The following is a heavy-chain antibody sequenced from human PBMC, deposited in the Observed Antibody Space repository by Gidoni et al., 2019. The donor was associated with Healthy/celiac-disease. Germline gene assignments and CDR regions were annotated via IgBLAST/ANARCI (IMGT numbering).Heavy chain of an antibody. Sequence: QVQLVESGGGVVQLGRSLRLSCAASGFTFSSYAMHWVRQAPGKGLEWVAVISYDGSNKYYADSVKGRFTISRDNSKNTLYLQMNSLRAEDTAVYYCARSGIAAAGIFDYWGQGTLVTVSS. J-gene: IGHJ4*02. CDR1: GFTFSSYA. CDR2: ISYDGSNK. CDR3: ARSGIAAAGIFDY. D-gene: IGHD6-13*01. V-gene: IGHV3-30-3*01.